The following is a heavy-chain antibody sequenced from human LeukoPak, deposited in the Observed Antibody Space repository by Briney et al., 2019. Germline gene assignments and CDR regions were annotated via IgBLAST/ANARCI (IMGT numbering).Heavy chain of an antibody. D-gene: IGHD2-15*01. CDR3: ATPGYCSGGSCY. CDR2: ISSSSSYI. Sequence: GGSLRLSCAASGFTFSSYSMNWVRQAPGKGLEWVSSISSSSSYIYYADSVKGRFTISRDNAKNSLYLQRNSLRAEDTAVYYCATPGYCSGGSCYWGQGTLVTVSS. CDR1: GFTFSSYS. V-gene: IGHV3-21*01. J-gene: IGHJ4*02.